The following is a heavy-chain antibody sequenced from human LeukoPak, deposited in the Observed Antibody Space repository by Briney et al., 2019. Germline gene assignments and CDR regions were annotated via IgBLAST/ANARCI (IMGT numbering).Heavy chain of an antibody. CDR3: AKALERRIYHYGMDV. D-gene: IGHD1-1*01. V-gene: IGHV3-9*01. CDR2: ISWNSGSI. J-gene: IGHJ6*02. CDR1: GFTFDDYA. Sequence: PGGSLRLSCAASGFTFDDYAMHWVRQAPGKGLEWVSGISWNSGSIGYADSVKGRFTISRDNAKNSLYLQMNSLRAEDTALYYCAKALERRIYHYGMDVWGQGTTVTVSS.